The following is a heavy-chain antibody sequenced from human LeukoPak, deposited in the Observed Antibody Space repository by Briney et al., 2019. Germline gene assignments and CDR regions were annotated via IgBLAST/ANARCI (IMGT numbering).Heavy chain of an antibody. CDR3: ARDRDYGSGNGFDY. CDR1: GFTVSSNY. J-gene: IGHJ4*02. V-gene: IGHV3-53*01. Sequence: GGSLRLSCAASGFTVSSNYMSWVRQAPGNGLEWVSVIYSGGSTYYADSVKGRFTISRDNSKNTLYLQMNSLRAEDTAVYYRARDRDYGSGNGFDYWGQGTLVTVSS. CDR2: IYSGGST. D-gene: IGHD3-10*01.